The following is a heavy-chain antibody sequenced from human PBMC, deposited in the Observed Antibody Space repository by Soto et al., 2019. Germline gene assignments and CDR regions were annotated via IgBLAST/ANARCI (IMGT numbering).Heavy chain of an antibody. Sequence: SETLSLTCTVSAGSITTSYWSWIRQPLGKALEWIGYISYRGSTNYNPSLKSRLTISIDTSKSQISLKLTSMTTADTAVYYCASSGIVGREVNTWFDPWGQGTLVTSPQ. V-gene: IGHV4-59*01. CDR2: ISYRGST. J-gene: IGHJ5*02. CDR3: ASSGIVGREVNTWFDP. D-gene: IGHD3-22*01. CDR1: AGSITTSY.